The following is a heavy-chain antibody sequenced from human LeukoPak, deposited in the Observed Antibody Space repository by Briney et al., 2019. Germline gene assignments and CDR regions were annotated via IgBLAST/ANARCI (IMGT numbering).Heavy chain of an antibody. Sequence: SETLSLTCTVSGGPISSSSYYWGWIRQPPGKALEWIGNIYYSGSMYWNPSLKSRVTISVDTSKNQFSLKLSSVTAADTAVYYCATLGYSYGTDYWGQGTLVTVSS. D-gene: IGHD5-18*01. CDR2: IYYSGSM. V-gene: IGHV4-39*01. CDR1: GGPISSSSYY. CDR3: ATLGYSYGTDY. J-gene: IGHJ4*02.